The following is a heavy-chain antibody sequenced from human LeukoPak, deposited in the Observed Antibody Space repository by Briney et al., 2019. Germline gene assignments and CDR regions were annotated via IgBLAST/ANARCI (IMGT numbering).Heavy chain of an antibody. V-gene: IGHV1-2*02. CDR2: INPNSGGT. CDR3: AREHSSSSGKVFDY. D-gene: IGHD6-6*01. Sequence: ASVKVSCKASGYTFTGYYIHWVRQAPGQGLEWMGWINPNSGGTNYAQNFQGRVTMTRDTSISTAYIELSRLRSDDTAMYYCAREHSSSSGKVFDYWGQGTLVTVSS. CDR1: GYTFTGYY. J-gene: IGHJ4*02.